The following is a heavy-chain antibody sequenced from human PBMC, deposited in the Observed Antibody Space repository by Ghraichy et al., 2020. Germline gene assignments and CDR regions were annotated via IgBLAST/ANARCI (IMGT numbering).Heavy chain of an antibody. CDR1: GYTFTSYD. D-gene: IGHD3-3*01. CDR2: MNPNSGNT. J-gene: IGHJ6*02. CDR3: ARSLTGGLDGAYYDFWSGYYVYYYYGMDV. V-gene: IGHV1-8*03. Sequence: ASVKVSCKASGYTFTSYDINWVRQATGQGLEWMGWMNPNSGNTGYAQKFQGRVTITRNTSISTAYMELSSLRSEDTAVYYCARSLTGGLDGAYYDFWSGYYVYYYYGMDVWGQGTTVTVSS.